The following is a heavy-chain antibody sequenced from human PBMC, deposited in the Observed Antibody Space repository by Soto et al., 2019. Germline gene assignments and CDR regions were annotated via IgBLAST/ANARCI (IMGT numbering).Heavy chain of an antibody. J-gene: IGHJ6*02. CDR3: AKAGEDDFWSGYYTHYYYYGMDV. Sequence: PSETLSLTCTVAGGAISIDDWSWIRQPPGKGLEWSGYIYYSGSTNYNPSLKSGVTISVDTSKNQFPLKLSSVTAAHPAVYYCAKAGEDDFWSGYYTHYYYYGMDVWGQGTPVTVSS. V-gene: IGHV4-59*08. CDR1: GGAISIDD. D-gene: IGHD3-3*01. CDR2: IYYSGST.